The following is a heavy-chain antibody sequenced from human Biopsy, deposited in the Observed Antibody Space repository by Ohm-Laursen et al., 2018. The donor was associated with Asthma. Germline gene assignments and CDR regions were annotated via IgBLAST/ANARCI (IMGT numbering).Heavy chain of an antibody. CDR3: ARTHERWTSIQDDALDI. D-gene: IGHD4-23*01. Sequence: LSLTCAAFGFTFSIYDIHWVRQAPGKGLEWVAVISYDGGNKFYGDSVKGRFTLSRDNSRNTLYLQMNSLRVEDTAIYYCARTHERWTSIQDDALDIWGQGTMVIVSS. CDR2: ISYDGGNK. CDR1: GFTFSIYD. J-gene: IGHJ3*02. V-gene: IGHV3-30*03.